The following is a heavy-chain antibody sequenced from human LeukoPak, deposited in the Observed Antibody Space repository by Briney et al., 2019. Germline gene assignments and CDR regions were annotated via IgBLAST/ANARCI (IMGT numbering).Heavy chain of an antibody. V-gene: IGHV4-59*08. Sequence: SETLSLTCAVYGGSFSGYYWSWIRQPPGKGLEWIGYIYYSGSTNYNPSLKSRVTISVDTSKNQSSLKLSSVTAADTAVYYCARHSYGDYFGFDYWGQGTLVTVSS. CDR1: GGSFSGYY. CDR3: ARHSYGDYFGFDY. J-gene: IGHJ4*02. D-gene: IGHD4-17*01. CDR2: IYYSGST.